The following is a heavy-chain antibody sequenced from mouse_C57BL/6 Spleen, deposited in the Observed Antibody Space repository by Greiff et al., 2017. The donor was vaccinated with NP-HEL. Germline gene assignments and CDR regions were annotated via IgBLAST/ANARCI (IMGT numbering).Heavy chain of an antibody. CDR1: GFSLTSYG. V-gene: IGHV2-3*01. Sequence: VKLVESGPGLVAPSQSLSITCTVSGFSLTSYGVSWVRQPPGKGLEWLGVIWGDGGTNYHSALLSRRGISTDNAQSQVILKLNSLQTENTATYYCAKRDGNYGGFAYWGQGTLVTVSA. CDR2: IWGDGGT. CDR3: AKRDGNYGGFAY. J-gene: IGHJ3*01. D-gene: IGHD2-1*01.